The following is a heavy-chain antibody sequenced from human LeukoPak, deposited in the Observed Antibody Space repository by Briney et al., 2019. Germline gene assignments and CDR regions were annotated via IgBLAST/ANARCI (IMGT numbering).Heavy chain of an antibody. CDR1: GFTLNNAW. Sequence: GGSLRLSCAASGFTLNNAWMNWVRQAPGKGLEWVGRIKSKNVGGTTDYAAPVKGRFTISRDDSKNTVYLQMNSLKIEDTAVYYCTSHAAFDPWGQGTLVTVSS. CDR2: IKSKNVGGTT. V-gene: IGHV3-15*01. J-gene: IGHJ5*02. CDR3: TSHAAFDP.